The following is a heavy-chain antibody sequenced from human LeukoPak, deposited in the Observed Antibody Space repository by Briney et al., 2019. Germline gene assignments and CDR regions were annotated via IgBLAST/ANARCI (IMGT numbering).Heavy chain of an antibody. CDR3: VRGIAGFDY. V-gene: IGHV3-23*01. Sequence: GGSLRLSCAASGFTSSSFAMTWVRQAPGKGLEWVSSIDSGGGNTYYADSVKGRFTISRDNSKNTLYLQMNSLRAEDTAVYYCVRGIAGFDYWGQGTLVTVSS. CDR1: GFTSSSFA. CDR2: IDSGGGNT. J-gene: IGHJ4*02. D-gene: IGHD6-13*01.